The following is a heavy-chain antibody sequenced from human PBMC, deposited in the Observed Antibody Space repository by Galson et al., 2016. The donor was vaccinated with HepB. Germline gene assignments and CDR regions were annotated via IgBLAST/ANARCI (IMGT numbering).Heavy chain of an antibody. V-gene: IGHV3-23*01. CDR3: AKEAAIMATFGAFDAFDM. Sequence: SLRLSCAASGFMFTNFAMSWVRQAPGKGLEWVSSISGSGRMTYYADSVKGRFTISSDNSKNTLDLQIDSLRAEDTAVYYCAKEAAIMATFGAFDAFDMWGQGTVVTVSS. J-gene: IGHJ3*02. D-gene: IGHD3-16*01. CDR1: GFMFTNFA. CDR2: ISGSGRMT.